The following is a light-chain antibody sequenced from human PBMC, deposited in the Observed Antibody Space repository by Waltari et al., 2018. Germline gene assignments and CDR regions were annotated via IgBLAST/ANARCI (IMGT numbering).Light chain of an antibody. V-gene: IGKV1-5*03. Sequence: DIQMTQSPSTLSASVGDRVTITCRASQSISTWVAWYQQKPGKAPKLLIYAASNLESGDPSRFGGSGYGTEFTLTISSLQPDDFAIYYCQQYNRYPVAFGQGTKLDIK. CDR1: QSISTW. CDR3: QQYNRYPVA. CDR2: AAS. J-gene: IGKJ2*01.